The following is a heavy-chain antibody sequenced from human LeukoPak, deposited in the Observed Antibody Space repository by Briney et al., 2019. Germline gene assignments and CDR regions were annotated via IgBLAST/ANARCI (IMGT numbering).Heavy chain of an antibody. CDR2: ISYDGSNK. D-gene: IGHD3-10*01. CDR3: AKDHSPFRGVGHFDY. CDR1: GFTFSSYA. V-gene: IGHV3-30-3*01. Sequence: PGRSLRLSCAASGFTFSSYAMHWVRQAPGKGLEWVAVISYDGSNKYYADSVKGRFTISRDNSKNTLYLQMNSLRAEDTAVYYCAKDHSPFRGVGHFDYWGQGTLVTVSS. J-gene: IGHJ4*02.